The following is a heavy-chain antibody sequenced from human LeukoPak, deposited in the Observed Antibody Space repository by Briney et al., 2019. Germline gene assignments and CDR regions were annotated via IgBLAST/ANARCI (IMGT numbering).Heavy chain of an antibody. CDR1: GGSISSSTYY. D-gene: IGHD3-9*01. J-gene: IGHJ4*02. CDR2: VYYTGST. CDR3: SRGSYDILTGYSTLGEY. Sequence: SETLSLTCTVSGGSISSSTYYWGWIRQPPGKGLEWIGSVYYTGSTYYNPSLMSRITILLDTSKNQISLKLSSVTAADTAVYYCSRGSYDILTGYSTLGEYWGQGTLVTVSS. V-gene: IGHV4-39*01.